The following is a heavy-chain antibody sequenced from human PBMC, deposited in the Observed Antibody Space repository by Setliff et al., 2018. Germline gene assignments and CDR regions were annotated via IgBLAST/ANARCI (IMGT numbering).Heavy chain of an antibody. CDR2: VYPGDSGI. V-gene: IGHV5-51*01. CDR3: ARDSNYEGAYDY. J-gene: IGHJ4*02. D-gene: IGHD4-4*01. Sequence: GESLKISCKGSGYSFTSYWIGWVGQMPGKGLEWMGIVYPGDSGIRYSPSFQGQVTLSADTSIATAYLHWTSLKASDTAMYYCARDSNYEGAYDYWGQGTLVTVSS. CDR1: GYSFTSYW.